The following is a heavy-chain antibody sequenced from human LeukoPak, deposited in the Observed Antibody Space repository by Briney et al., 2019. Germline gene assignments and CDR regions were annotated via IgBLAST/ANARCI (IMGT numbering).Heavy chain of an antibody. CDR3: AKGGTLLVPHHFDY. Sequence: GGSLRLSCAASGFTFSNYDMSWVRQAPGKGLEWVSGISGSGGSTYYADPVKGRFIISRDNSKNTLDLQMNSLRAEDTAVYYCAKGGTLLVPHHFDYWGQGTLVTVSS. J-gene: IGHJ4*02. CDR2: ISGSGGST. CDR1: GFTFSNYD. D-gene: IGHD2-8*02. V-gene: IGHV3-23*01.